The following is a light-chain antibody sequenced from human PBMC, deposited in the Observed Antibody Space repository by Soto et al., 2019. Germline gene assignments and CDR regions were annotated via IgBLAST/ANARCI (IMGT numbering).Light chain of an antibody. V-gene: IGLV4-69*01. CDR2: LNSDGSH. Sequence: QPVLTQSPSASASLGASVELTCTLSSGHSSYSIAWHQQQSEKGPRYLMKLNSDGSHTKGDGIPDRFSGSSSGAERYLTISSLQSEDEADYYCQTWGSGVRVFGGGTKVTVL. CDR1: SGHSSYS. CDR3: QTWGSGVRV. J-gene: IGLJ3*02.